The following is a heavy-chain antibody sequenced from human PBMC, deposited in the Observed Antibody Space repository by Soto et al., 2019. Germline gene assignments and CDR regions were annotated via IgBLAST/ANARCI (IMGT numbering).Heavy chain of an antibody. D-gene: IGHD3-16*01. CDR3: AGGGGSAEDSYCYMDV. CDR2: ISYDGSNK. CDR1: GFTFSSYG. J-gene: IGHJ6*03. V-gene: IGHV3-30*03. Sequence: PGGSLRLSCAASGFTFSSYGMHWVRQAPGKGLEWVAVISYDGSNKYYADSVKGRFTISRDNSKNTLYLQMNSLRAEDTAVYYCAGGGGSAEDSYCYMDVWGKGTTVTVSS.